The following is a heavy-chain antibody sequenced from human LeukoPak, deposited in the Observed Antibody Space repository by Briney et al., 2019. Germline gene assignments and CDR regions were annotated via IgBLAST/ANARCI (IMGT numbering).Heavy chain of an antibody. CDR1: GHSFTYHW. J-gene: IGHJ4*02. Sequence: KTGESLKISCQASGHSFTYHWIGWVRQMPGIGLEWVGIINFGDSSTLYSPSFQGQVTISADKSISTAYLQWSSLKASDTAMYYCARHFRDTSGLGYWGQGTLVTVSS. CDR3: ARHFRDTSGLGY. V-gene: IGHV5-51*01. CDR2: INFGDSST. D-gene: IGHD3-22*01.